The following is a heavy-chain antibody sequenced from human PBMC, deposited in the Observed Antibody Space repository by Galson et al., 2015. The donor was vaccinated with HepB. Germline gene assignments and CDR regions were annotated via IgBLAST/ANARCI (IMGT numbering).Heavy chain of an antibody. CDR3: AKDLSGSWTYDY. Sequence: SLRLSCAASGFSFGSYAMSWVRQAPGKGLEWVAIILHDGGGIRYADSVKGRFTISRDNSKNTLSLQMDSLRVEDTALYYCAKDLSGSWTYDYWGQGTLVTVSS. J-gene: IGHJ4*02. D-gene: IGHD3/OR15-3a*01. CDR2: ILHDGGGI. CDR1: GFSFGSYA. V-gene: IGHV3-30*02.